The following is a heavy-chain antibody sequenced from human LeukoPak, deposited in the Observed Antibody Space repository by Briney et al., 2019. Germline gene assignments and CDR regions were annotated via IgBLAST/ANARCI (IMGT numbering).Heavy chain of an antibody. V-gene: IGHV3-33*08. CDR3: ARDLVLAAGTGNY. J-gene: IGHJ4*02. CDR1: GFTFSSYA. Sequence: PGGSLRLSCAASGFTFSSYAMHWVRQAPGKGLEWVAIVWADGSKKYYADSVKGRFTTSRDNSKKTLYLQMDSLRAEDTAVYYCARDLVLAAGTGNYWGQGTLVTVSS. CDR2: VWADGSKK. D-gene: IGHD6-13*01.